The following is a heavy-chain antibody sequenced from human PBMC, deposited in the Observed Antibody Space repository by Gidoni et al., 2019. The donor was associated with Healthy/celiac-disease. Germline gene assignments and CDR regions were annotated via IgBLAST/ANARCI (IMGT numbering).Heavy chain of an antibody. CDR3: ARAMGSSWPTLGYYYYGMDV. CDR2: INHNSGGT. D-gene: IGHD6-13*01. CDR1: GSTFTAYF. Sequence: QLQLVQSGAEVTKPGASVKVSCNASGSTFTAYFMPWVRQAPGQGLEWMGWINHNSGGTNNAQKFQGRVTMTRDTSISTAYMELSRLRSDDTAVYYCARAMGSSWPTLGYYYYGMDVWGQGTTVTVSS. V-gene: IGHV1-2*02. J-gene: IGHJ6*02.